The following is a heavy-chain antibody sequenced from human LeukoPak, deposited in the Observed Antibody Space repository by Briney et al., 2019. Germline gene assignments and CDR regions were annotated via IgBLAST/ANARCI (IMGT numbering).Heavy chain of an antibody. Sequence: ASVKVSCKVSGYTLTELSMHWVRQAPGKGLEWMGGFDPEDGETICAQKFQGRVTMTEDTSTDTAYMELSSLRSEDTAVYYCATKPSYSNYEGGYYDYVWGSYRPNNWFDPWGQGTLVTVSS. CDR1: GYTLTELS. D-gene: IGHD3-16*02. CDR3: ATKPSYSNYEGGYYDYVWGSYRPNNWFDP. V-gene: IGHV1-24*01. J-gene: IGHJ5*02. CDR2: FDPEDGET.